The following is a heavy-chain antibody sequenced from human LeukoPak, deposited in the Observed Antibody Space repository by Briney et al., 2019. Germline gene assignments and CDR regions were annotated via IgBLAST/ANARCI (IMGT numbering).Heavy chain of an antibody. V-gene: IGHV1-69*04. J-gene: IGHJ4*02. CDR2: IIPVLGIA. CDR3: ARGCGGEPWECFDY. Sequence: SVKVSCKASGGTFSSYAISWVRQAPGQGLEWMGRIIPVLGIASYAQKFQGRVTITADKSTSTAYMELSSLRSEDTAVYYCARGCGGEPWECFDYWGQGTLVTVSS. D-gene: IGHD2-21*01. CDR1: GGTFSSYA.